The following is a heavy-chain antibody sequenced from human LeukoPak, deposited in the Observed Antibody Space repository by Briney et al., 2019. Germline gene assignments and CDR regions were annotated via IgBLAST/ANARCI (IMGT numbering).Heavy chain of an antibody. CDR3: ARDFLNGDYMDV. J-gene: IGHJ6*03. CDR2: IYYSGST. D-gene: IGHD4-17*01. V-gene: IGHV4-59*01. CDR1: GGSISSYY. Sequence: SETLSLTCTVSGGSISSYYWSWIRQPPGKGLEWIGYIYYSGSTNYNPSLKSRVTISVDTSKNQFSLKLSSVTAADTAVYYCARDFLNGDYMDVWGKGTTVTVSS.